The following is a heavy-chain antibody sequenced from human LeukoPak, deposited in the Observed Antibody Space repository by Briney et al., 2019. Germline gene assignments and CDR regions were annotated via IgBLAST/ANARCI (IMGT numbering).Heavy chain of an antibody. D-gene: IGHD5-24*01. CDR1: GFIFSNYW. Sequence: PGGSLRLSCAASGFIFSNYWMNWVRQTPGKGPEWVANIKKDGSEKYYVDSVRGRFTISRDNAKNSLYLQMNSLRAEDTAVYYCAADGYSSPFDYWGQGTLVTVSS. CDR2: IKKDGSEK. J-gene: IGHJ4*02. CDR3: AADGYSSPFDY. V-gene: IGHV3-7*01.